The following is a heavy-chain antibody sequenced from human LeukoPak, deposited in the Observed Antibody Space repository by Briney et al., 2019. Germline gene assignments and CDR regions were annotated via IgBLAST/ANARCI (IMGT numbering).Heavy chain of an antibody. Sequence: PGGSLRLSCAASGLTFTDFWMNWVRLAPGRGREWRANIKPDGNEKYYVDSVKGRFAISRDNAKNEVYLEMNSLRAEDTGVYYCSGRDSSRSPRAYWGQGTLVSVSS. CDR3: SGRDSSRSPRAY. CDR1: GLTFTDFW. CDR2: IKPDGNEK. D-gene: IGHD2-2*01. V-gene: IGHV3-7*01. J-gene: IGHJ4*02.